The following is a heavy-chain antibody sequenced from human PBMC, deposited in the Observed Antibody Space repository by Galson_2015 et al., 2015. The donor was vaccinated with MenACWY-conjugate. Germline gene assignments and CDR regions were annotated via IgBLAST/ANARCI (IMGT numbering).Heavy chain of an antibody. V-gene: IGHV3-7*03. Sequence: SLRLSCAVSGFPFSHYWMSWVRQAPGKGLEWVANIKQDGSEGYYVDSVKGRFTISRDNARNSLFLEMSSLRAEDTAVYYCARVSPLITGARQFDYWGQGNLVTVSS. CDR3: ARVSPLITGARQFDY. J-gene: IGHJ4*02. CDR1: GFPFSHYW. CDR2: IKQDGSEG. D-gene: IGHD3-22*01.